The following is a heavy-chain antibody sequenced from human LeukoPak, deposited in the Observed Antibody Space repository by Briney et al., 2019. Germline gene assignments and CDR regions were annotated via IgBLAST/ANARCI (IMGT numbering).Heavy chain of an antibody. CDR2: ISGSGGST. D-gene: IGHD5-24*01. CDR3: AKVVRDGYNPTPYGMDV. Sequence: GGSLRLSCAASGFTFSSYAMSWVRQAPGKGLEWVSAISGSGGSTYYADSVKGRFTISRDNSKNTLYLQMNSLRAEDTAVYYCAKVVRDGYNPTPYGMDVWGQGTTVTVSS. CDR1: GFTFSSYA. V-gene: IGHV3-23*01. J-gene: IGHJ6*02.